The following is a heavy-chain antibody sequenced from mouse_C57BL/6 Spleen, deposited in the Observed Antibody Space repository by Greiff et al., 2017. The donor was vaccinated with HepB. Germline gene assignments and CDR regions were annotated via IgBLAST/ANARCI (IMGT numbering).Heavy chain of an antibody. Sequence: VKLMESGAELARPGASVKLSCKASGYTFTSYGISWVKQRTGQGLEWIGEIYPRSGNTYYNEKFKGKATLTADKSSSTAYMELRSLTSEDSAVYFCARWVTTVVGDYFDYWGQGTTLTVSS. D-gene: IGHD1-1*01. V-gene: IGHV1-81*01. CDR1: GYTFTSYG. CDR2: IYPRSGNT. CDR3: ARWVTTVVGDYFDY. J-gene: IGHJ2*01.